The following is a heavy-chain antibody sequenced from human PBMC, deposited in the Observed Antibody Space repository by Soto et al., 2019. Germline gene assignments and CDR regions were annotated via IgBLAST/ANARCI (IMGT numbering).Heavy chain of an antibody. D-gene: IGHD6-13*01. V-gene: IGHV4-59*01. Sequence: SETLSLTCTVSGGSISGYYWSWIRQPPGKGLEYIGYIDHSGITNYNPSLKSRVTISVDMSKNQFSLKLSSVTAADTAVYYCARGSGYSSSWYGAWGQGTLVTVSS. CDR2: IDHSGIT. CDR1: GGSISGYY. CDR3: ARGSGYSSSWYGA. J-gene: IGHJ4*02.